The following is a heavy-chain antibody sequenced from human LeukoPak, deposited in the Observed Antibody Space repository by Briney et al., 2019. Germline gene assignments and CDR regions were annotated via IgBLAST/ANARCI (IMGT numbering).Heavy chain of an antibody. CDR1: GGSISSYY. CDR2: NYYSGST. CDR3: ARGYCSSTSCLTGFDY. V-gene: IGHV4-59*01. D-gene: IGHD2-2*01. Sequence: SETLSLTCTVSGGSISSYYWSWIRQPPGKGLEWIGYNYYSGSTNYNPSLRSRVTISVDTSKNQFSLKLSSVTAADTAVYYCARGYCSSTSCLTGFDYWGQGTLVTVSS. J-gene: IGHJ4*02.